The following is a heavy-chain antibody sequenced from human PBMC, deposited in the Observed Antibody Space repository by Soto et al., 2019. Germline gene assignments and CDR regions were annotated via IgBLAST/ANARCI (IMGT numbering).Heavy chain of an antibody. Sequence: GGSLRLSCAASGFTFSSYAMSWVRQAPGKGLEWVSAISGSGGSAYYADSVKGRFTISRDNSKNTLYLQMNSLRAEDTAVYYCAKDADEGVLLAYGMDVWGQGTTVTVSS. CDR3: AKDADEGVLLAYGMDV. J-gene: IGHJ6*02. D-gene: IGHD3-3*01. V-gene: IGHV3-23*01. CDR2: ISGSGGSA. CDR1: GFTFSSYA.